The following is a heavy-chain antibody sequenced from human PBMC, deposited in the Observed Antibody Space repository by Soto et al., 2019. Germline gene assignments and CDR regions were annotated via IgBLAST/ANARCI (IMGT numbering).Heavy chain of an antibody. J-gene: IGHJ6*02. CDR1: GGTFSSYA. CDR3: ARIYCSGGSCPFGMDV. V-gene: IGHV1-69*13. CDR2: IIPIFGTA. Sequence: SVKVSCKASGGTFSSYAISWVRQAPGQGLEWMGGIIPIFGTANYAQKFQGRVTITADESTSTAYMELSSLRSEGTAVYYCARIYCSGGSCPFGMDVWGQGTTVTVSS. D-gene: IGHD2-15*01.